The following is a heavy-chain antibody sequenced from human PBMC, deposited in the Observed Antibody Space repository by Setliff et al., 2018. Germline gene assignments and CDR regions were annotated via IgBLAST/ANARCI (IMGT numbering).Heavy chain of an antibody. CDR3: ARDLGHGGDSDY. V-gene: IGHV4-38-2*02. CDR1: GYSISSGYI. J-gene: IGHJ4*02. Sequence: SETLSLTCTVSGYSISSGYIWGWIRQPPGKGLEWVGNIGHTGSINYNPSLKSRLTISRDTSKNQASLKLNSVTATDTAVYYCARDLGHGGDSDYWGQGIQVTVSS. CDR2: IGHTGSI. D-gene: IGHD2-21*02.